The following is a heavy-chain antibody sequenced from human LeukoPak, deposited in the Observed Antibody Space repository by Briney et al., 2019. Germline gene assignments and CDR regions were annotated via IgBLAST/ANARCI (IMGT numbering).Heavy chain of an antibody. Sequence: PGGSLRLSCAASGFTLSGSTVHWVRQASGKGLEWVGRIYNRINSYATAYAASVKGRLTISRDNSKNTLYVQMNSLRDEDTAVYYCAKDQRWESPHYLDSWGQGTLVTVSS. CDR2: IYNRINSYAT. J-gene: IGHJ4*02. CDR3: AKDQRWESPHYLDS. V-gene: IGHV3-73*01. D-gene: IGHD1-26*01. CDR1: GFTLSGST.